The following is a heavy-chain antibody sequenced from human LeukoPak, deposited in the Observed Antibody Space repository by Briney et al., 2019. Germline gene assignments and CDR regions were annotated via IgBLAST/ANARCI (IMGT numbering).Heavy chain of an antibody. CDR1: GFSLSTSGVG. CDR3: ARKISSSWYFGFDY. V-gene: IGHV2-5*02. D-gene: IGHD6-13*01. CDR2: IYWDDDK. J-gene: IGHJ4*02. Sequence: SGPTLVNSTQTLTLTCTFSGFSLSTSGVGVGWIRQPPGKALEWLALIYWDDDKRYSPSLKSRLTITKDTSKNQVVLTMTNMDPVDTATYYCARKISSSWYFGFDYWGQGTLVTVSS.